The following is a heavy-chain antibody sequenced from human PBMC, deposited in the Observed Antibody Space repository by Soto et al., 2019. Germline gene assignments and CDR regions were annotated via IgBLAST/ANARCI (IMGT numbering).Heavy chain of an antibody. CDR1: GFTFSNAW. CDR3: TAAHRDSSPWIHP. Sequence: EVQLVESGGDLVKPGGSLRLSCAASGFTFSNAWMSWVRQAPGMGLEWLGRIKSAPDGGTTDYGAPVKGRFTISRDDSKNTLYLQINSLHIEDTAVYYCTAAHRDSSPWIHPWGQGTLVTVSP. D-gene: IGHD6-6*01. J-gene: IGHJ5*02. V-gene: IGHV3-15*01. CDR2: IKSAPDGGTT.